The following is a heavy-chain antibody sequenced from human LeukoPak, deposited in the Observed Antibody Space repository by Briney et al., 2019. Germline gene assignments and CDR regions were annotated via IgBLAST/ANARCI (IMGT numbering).Heavy chain of an antibody. Sequence: SETLSLTCTVSGGSISTITYYWGWIRQPPGKGLEWVGHMYYRGNTFYNPSLKSRVTISVDTSKNQFSLQLNSVTPEDTAVYFCARGRHGDHVSLFEYWGQGTLVTVSS. CDR2: MYYRGNT. V-gene: IGHV4-39*07. CDR1: GGSISTITYY. CDR3: ARGRHGDHVSLFEY. D-gene: IGHD3-10*02. J-gene: IGHJ4*02.